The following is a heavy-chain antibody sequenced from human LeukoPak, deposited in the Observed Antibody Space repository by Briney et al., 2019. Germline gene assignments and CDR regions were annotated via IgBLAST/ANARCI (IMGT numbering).Heavy chain of an antibody. Sequence: GASVKVSCKASGYTFTGYYMHWVRQAPGQGLEWMGWINPNSGGTNYAQNFQGRVTMTRDTSISTAYMELSRLRSDDTAVYYCARGAFQSSSWFHHWGQGNLVTVSS. CDR3: ARGAFQSSSWFHH. J-gene: IGHJ5*02. D-gene: IGHD6-13*01. CDR2: INPNSGGT. CDR1: GYTFTGYY. V-gene: IGHV1-2*02.